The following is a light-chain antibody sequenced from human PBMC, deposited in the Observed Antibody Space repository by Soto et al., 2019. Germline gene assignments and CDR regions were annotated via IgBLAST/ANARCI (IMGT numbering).Light chain of an antibody. CDR2: AAN. CDR1: QGISRY. CDR3: QQLKTYPYT. V-gene: IGKV1-9*01. Sequence: IPLTQSPSSLSASVGDRVTITCRASQGISRYLAWYQQKPAKAPKLLIYAANTLQSGVPSRFSGSGSGTDFTLTISSLQPEDFATYYCQQLKTYPYTFGQGTKLEIK. J-gene: IGKJ2*01.